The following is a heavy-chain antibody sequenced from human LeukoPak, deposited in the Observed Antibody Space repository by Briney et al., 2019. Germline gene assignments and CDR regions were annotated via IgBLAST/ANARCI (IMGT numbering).Heavy chain of an antibody. D-gene: IGHD1-26*01. CDR2: INYSGST. J-gene: IGHJ4*02. Sequence: SETLSLACSVSGASTSSYYWNWIRQPPGKGLEWIGYINYSGSTKHKPSLKSRVTISVDTSKNQFSLKLSSVTAADTAVYYCARGRAATPFDYWGQGTLVTVSS. CDR3: ARGRAATPFDY. V-gene: IGHV4-59*01. CDR1: GASTSSYY.